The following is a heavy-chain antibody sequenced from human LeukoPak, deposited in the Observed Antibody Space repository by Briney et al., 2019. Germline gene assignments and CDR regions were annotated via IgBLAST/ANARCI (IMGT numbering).Heavy chain of an antibody. J-gene: IGHJ4*02. Sequence: ASVKVSCKASGYTFTGYYLYWVRQAPGQGLEWMGRINPNSGGTNYAQKFQGRVTMTRDTSISTAYMELSRLRSDDTAVYYCARDSYYYDSSGYYYPPYYFDYWGQGTLVTVSS. D-gene: IGHD3-22*01. CDR1: GYTFTGYY. V-gene: IGHV1-2*06. CDR3: ARDSYYYDSSGYYYPPYYFDY. CDR2: INPNSGGT.